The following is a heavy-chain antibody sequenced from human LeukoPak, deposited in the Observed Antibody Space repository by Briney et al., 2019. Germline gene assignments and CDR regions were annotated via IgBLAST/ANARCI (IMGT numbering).Heavy chain of an antibody. CDR3: ARDSWNAIDY. CDR1: GFTFSNYA. D-gene: IGHD1-1*01. J-gene: IGHJ4*02. CDR2: ISYDGSNK. V-gene: IGHV3-30-3*01. Sequence: GGSLRLSCAASGFTFSNYAMHWVRQAPGKGLEWVAVISYDGSNKYYADSVKGRFTISRDNSKNTLYLQMNSLRAEDTAVYYCARDSWNAIDYWGQGTLVTVSS.